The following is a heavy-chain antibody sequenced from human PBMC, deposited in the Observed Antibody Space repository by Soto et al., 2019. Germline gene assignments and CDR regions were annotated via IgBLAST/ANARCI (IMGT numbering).Heavy chain of an antibody. J-gene: IGHJ6*02. CDR3: ARDSSSSQYYYYCMDV. D-gene: IGHD6-6*01. CDR1: GYSFTSYW. CDR2: IDPSDSYT. V-gene: IGHV5-10-1*01. Sequence: GESLKISCQGSGYSFTSYWISWVRQMPGKGLEWMGRIDPSDSYTNYSPSFQGHVTISADKSISTAYLQWSSLKSSDTAMYDCARDSSSSQYYYYCMDVWGQGTTVTVSS.